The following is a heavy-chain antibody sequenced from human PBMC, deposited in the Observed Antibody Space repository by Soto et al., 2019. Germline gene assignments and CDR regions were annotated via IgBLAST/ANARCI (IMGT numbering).Heavy chain of an antibody. CDR3: ARGIFGVVIIGWFDP. V-gene: IGHV4-34*01. CDR2: INHSGST. CDR1: GGSFSGYY. D-gene: IGHD3-3*02. J-gene: IGHJ5*02. Sequence: SETLSLTCAVYGGSFSGYYWSWIRQPPGKGLEWIGEINHSGSTNYNPSLKSRVTISVDASKNQFSLKLSSVTAADTAVYYCARGIFGVVIIGWFDPWGQGTLVTVSS.